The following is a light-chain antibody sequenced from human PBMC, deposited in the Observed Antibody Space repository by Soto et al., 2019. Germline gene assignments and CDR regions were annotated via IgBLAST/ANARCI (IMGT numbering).Light chain of an antibody. CDR1: SSDVGAYNY. V-gene: IGLV2-14*03. Sequence: QSALTRPASVSGPPGQSIAISCIGTSSDVGAYNYVSWYQQYPGRAPKLIIYDVSNRPSGVSARFSGSKSGDTASLTISGLQPEDEADYYCSSYTTTSTQVFGGGTKVTVL. CDR3: SSYTTTSTQV. J-gene: IGLJ2*01. CDR2: DVS.